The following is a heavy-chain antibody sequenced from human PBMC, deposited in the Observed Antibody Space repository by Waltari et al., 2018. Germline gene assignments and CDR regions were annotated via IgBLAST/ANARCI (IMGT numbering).Heavy chain of an antibody. CDR3: ARGWLQVAPPVYYYMDV. V-gene: IGHV4-34*01. J-gene: IGHJ6*04. D-gene: IGHD3-16*01. CDR1: GAPFSGYH. CDR2: INHNASP. Sequence: QVQLQQWGPRLVKPSETLSLTAAVSGAPFSGYHWSWIRQVPGKGLEWLGEINHNASPDYNPSLKSRLTISIDTVKSQFSLRLDSVTATDTGVYYCARGWLQVAPPVYYYMDVWDKGTAVTVSS.